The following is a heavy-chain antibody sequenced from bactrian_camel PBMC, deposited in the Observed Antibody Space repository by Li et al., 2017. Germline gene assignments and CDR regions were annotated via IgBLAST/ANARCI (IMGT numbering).Heavy chain of an antibody. CDR2: INTNSGRT. CDR1: RYDLSPYC. V-gene: IGHV3S63*01. CDR3: AAAPWWYATGCVRGPAVFRY. D-gene: IGHD2*01. Sequence: HVQLVESGGGSVQDGGSLTLSCTASRYDLSPYCLAWLRQAPGKEREGVACINTNSGRTFYADSVKGRFTISRDNAKNTVYLQMNSLKPEDTAMYYCAAAPWWYATGCVRGPAVFRYWGQGTQVTVS. J-gene: IGHJ4*01.